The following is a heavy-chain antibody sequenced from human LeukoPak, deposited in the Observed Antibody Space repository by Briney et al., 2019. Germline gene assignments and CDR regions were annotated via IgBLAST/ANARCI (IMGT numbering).Heavy chain of an antibody. V-gene: IGHV4-59*08. J-gene: IGHJ4*02. CDR2: IYYSGST. CDR3: ARLRYSYGCGFDY. Sequence: SGTLSLTCTVSGGSISSYYWSWIRQPPGKGLERIGYIYYSGSTNYNPSLKSRVTISVDTSKNQFSLKLSSVTAADTAVYYCARLRYSYGCGFDYWGQGTLVTVSS. CDR1: GGSISSYY. D-gene: IGHD5-18*01.